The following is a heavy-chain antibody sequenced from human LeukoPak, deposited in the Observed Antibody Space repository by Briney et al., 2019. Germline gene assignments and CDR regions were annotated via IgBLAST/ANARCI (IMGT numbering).Heavy chain of an antibody. D-gene: IGHD3-10*01. Sequence: SVKVSCKASGGTFSSYAISWVRQAPGQGLEWMGGIIPIFGTANYAQKFQGRVTITADKSTSTAYMELSSLRSEDTAVYYCARDVYYGSGSSYYYYYYMDVWGKGTTVTVSS. CDR1: GGTFSSYA. V-gene: IGHV1-69*06. CDR3: ARDVYYGSGSSYYYYYYMDV. J-gene: IGHJ6*03. CDR2: IIPIFGTA.